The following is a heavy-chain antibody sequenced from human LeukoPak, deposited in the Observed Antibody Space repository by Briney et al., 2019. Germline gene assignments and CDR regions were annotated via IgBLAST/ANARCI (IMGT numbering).Heavy chain of an antibody. CDR3: AKGHYYGSGSLDY. CDR2: IGGRDGST. Sequence: GGSLSLSCAASGFTFSSYGMSWVRQAPGKGLEWVSAIGGRDGSTYYADSVKGRFTISRDNSKNTLYVQMNSLRAEDTAVYYCAKGHYYGSGSLDYWGQGTLVTVS. D-gene: IGHD3-10*01. J-gene: IGHJ4*02. CDR1: GFTFSSYG. V-gene: IGHV3-23*01.